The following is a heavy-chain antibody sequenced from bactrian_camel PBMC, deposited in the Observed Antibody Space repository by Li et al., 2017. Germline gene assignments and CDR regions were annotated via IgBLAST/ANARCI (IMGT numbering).Heavy chain of an antibody. Sequence: VQLVESGGGSVQAGGNLSLSCTPSTSQFTAPDMAWYRQAPENECELVSTLKPDGSPYYLDSVKGRFTISRDAKTTMYLQMSSAKPEDTAVYYCAACRTTAGFKHWGQGTQVTVS. CDR1: TSQFTAPD. J-gene: IGHJ4*01. CDR3: AACRTTAGFKH. CDR2: LKPDGSP. V-gene: IGHV3S53*01.